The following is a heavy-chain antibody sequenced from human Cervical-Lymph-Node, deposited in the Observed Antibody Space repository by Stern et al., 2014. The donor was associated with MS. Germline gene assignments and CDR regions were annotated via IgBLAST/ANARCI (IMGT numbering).Heavy chain of an antibody. CDR3: ARGERGGYSGYDPFGF. CDR1: EYTFTAYN. V-gene: IGHV1-8*01. CDR2: GNPNTDNT. J-gene: IGHJ4*02. Sequence: QMQLVQSGAEVKKPGASVKVSCKASEYTFTAYNINWVRQAPGQGLEWVGWGNPNTDNTGYAQKFQGRVTMTVNTSITTAYMELSSLRSEDTAVYYCARGERGGYSGYDPFGFWGQGTLVTVSS. D-gene: IGHD5-12*01.